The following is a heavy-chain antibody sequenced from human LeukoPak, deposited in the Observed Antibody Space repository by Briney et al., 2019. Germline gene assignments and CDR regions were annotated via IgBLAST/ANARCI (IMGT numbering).Heavy chain of an antibody. CDR3: AGDAYRFYYGMDV. CDR1: GFTVSSNY. D-gene: IGHD5-18*01. J-gene: IGHJ6*02. Sequence: PGGSLRLSCAASGFTVSSNYMSWVRQAPGKGLEWVSVIYSGGSTYYADSVKGRFTISRDNSKNTLYLQMNSLRAEGTAVYYCAGDAYRFYYGMDVWGQGTTVTVSS. CDR2: IYSGGST. V-gene: IGHV3-53*01.